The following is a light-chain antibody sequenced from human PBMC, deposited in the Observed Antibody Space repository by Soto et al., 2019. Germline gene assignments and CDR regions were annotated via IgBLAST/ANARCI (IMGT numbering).Light chain of an antibody. Sequence: QSVLTQPPSASGSPGQSVTISCTGTKNDIGFYDFVSWYQHHPGKAPRLIIYEVVQRPSGVPDRFSGSKSGNTASLTVSGLQAADEADYFCSSYASSSSYAFGTGTKVTVL. CDR1: KNDIGFYDF. CDR3: SSYASSSSYA. J-gene: IGLJ1*01. CDR2: EVV. V-gene: IGLV2-8*01.